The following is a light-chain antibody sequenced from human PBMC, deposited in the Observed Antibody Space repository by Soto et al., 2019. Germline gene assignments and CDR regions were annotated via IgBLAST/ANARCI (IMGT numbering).Light chain of an antibody. Sequence: DIQLTQSPSFLSASVGDGITISCRASQDISHYLAWYQQKPGKAPKLLIHTASTLQSGVPSRFRGSGAGADFTLTISSLQPEDFATYYCQQRHSYPITFGQGTRLEIK. CDR2: TAS. V-gene: IGKV1-9*01. CDR3: QQRHSYPIT. CDR1: QDISHY. J-gene: IGKJ5*01.